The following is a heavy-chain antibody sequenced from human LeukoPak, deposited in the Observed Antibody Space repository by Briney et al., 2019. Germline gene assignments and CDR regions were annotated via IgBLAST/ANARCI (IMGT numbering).Heavy chain of an antibody. CDR3: ATKEDDFWSGYYYYYMDV. D-gene: IGHD3-3*01. J-gene: IGHJ6*03. Sequence: GGSLRLSCAASGFTFSDYYMSRIRQAPGKGLEWVSYISSSGSTIYYADSVKGRFTISRDNAKNSLYLQMNSLRAEDTAVYYCATKEDDFWSGYYYYYMDVWGKGTTVTVSS. CDR1: GFTFSDYY. V-gene: IGHV3-11*01. CDR2: ISSSGSTI.